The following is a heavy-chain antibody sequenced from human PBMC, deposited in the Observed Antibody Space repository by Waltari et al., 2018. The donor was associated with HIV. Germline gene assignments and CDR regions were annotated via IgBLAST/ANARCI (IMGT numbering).Heavy chain of an antibody. CDR2: IWYDGSNK. V-gene: IGHV3-33*01. D-gene: IGHD6-6*01. Sequence: QVQLVESGGGVVQPGRSLSLSCAASGFPFQNYGMHWVRQAPGKGLEWVEVIWYDGSNKYYADSVKGRFTISRDNSKNRLYLQMNSLRAEDTAVYYCARDRGGSSSLVLDSWGQGTLVTVSS. CDR1: GFPFQNYG. CDR3: ARDRGGSSSLVLDS. J-gene: IGHJ4*02.